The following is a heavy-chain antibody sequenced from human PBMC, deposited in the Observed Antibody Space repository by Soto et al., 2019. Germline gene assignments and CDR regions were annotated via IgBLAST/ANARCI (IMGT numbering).Heavy chain of an antibody. CDR1: GGSISSYY. CDR2: IYYSGST. V-gene: IGHV4-59*01. D-gene: IGHD3-22*01. CDR3: ARVGANYYDDPRSWFDP. Sequence: PSETLSLTCTVSGGSISSYYWSWIRQPPGKGLEWIGYIYYSGSTNYNPSLKSRATISVDTSKSQFSLKLSSVTAADTAVYYCARVGANYYDDPRSWFDPWGQGTLVTVSS. J-gene: IGHJ5*02.